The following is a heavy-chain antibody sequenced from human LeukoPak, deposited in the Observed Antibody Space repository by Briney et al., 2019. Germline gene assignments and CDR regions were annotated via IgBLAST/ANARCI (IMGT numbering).Heavy chain of an antibody. D-gene: IGHD6-19*01. CDR1: GFTFSDHY. CDR3: ARAYTSGWYSPGY. V-gene: IGHV3-72*01. J-gene: IGHJ4*02. Sequence: PGGSLRLSCAASGFTFSDHYMDWVRQAPGKGLEWVGRSRNKANSYTTDYAASVKGRFTISRDDSNNSLYLQMNSLKTEDTAVYYCARAYTSGWYSPGYWGQGTLVTVSS. CDR2: SRNKANSYTT.